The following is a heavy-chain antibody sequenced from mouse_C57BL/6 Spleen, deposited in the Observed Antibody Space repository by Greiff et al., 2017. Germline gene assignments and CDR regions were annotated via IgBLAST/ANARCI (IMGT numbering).Heavy chain of an antibody. D-gene: IGHD3-2*02. CDR2: IDPSDSYT. CDR1: GYTFTSYW. V-gene: IGHV1-69*01. Sequence: QVQLKQPGAELVMPGASVKLSCKASGYTFTSYWMHWVKQRPGQGLEWIGEIDPSDSYTNYNQKFKGKSTLTVDKSSSTAYMQLSSLTSEDSAVYYCARLGSSGSWFAYWGQGTLVTVSA. J-gene: IGHJ3*01. CDR3: ARLGSSGSWFAY.